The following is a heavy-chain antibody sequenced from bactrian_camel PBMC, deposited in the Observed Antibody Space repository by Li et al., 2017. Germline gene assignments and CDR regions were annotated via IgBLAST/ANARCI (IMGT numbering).Heavy chain of an antibody. CDR3: AAAPGYRSNPLKFLPTDY. Sequence: HVQLVESGGGSVQTGGSLRLSCAASVNTYSSNCMGWFRQAPGKKREEVARIYTRTGNTYYADSVKGRFTISRNRAGNTVYLQMNNLKPEDSAMYYCAAAPGYRSNPLKFLPTDYWGQGTQVTVS. D-gene: IGHD2*01. V-gene: IGHV3-2*01. J-gene: IGHJ4*01. CDR1: VNTYSSNC. CDR2: IYTRTGNT.